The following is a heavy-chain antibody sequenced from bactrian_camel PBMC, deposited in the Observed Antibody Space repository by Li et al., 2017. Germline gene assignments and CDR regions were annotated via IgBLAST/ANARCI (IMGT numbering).Heavy chain of an antibody. CDR2: VGRHGSDK. CDR1: GFTFSDYY. V-gene: IGHV3-2*01. Sequence: SGGGSVQAGETLKLSCSASGFTFSDYYMSWVRQAPGKELEWLSSVGRHGSDKYYAESVKGRFAISRDNAKNTVYLQMNSLKSEDTALYYCAPMVSNYWGQGTQVTVS. J-gene: IGHJ4*01. D-gene: IGHD3*01. CDR3: APMVSNY.